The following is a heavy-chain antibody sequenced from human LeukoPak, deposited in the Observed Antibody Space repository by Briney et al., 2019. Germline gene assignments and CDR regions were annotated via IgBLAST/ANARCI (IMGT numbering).Heavy chain of an antibody. V-gene: IGHV1-18*01. CDR2: IGPSNNYT. J-gene: IGHJ4*02. Sequence: GASVKVSCKTSGYTFTNFRIHWVRQTPGQGFEWMGWIGPSNNYTEYEQKLQGRLTLTTDTPTTTAHMELRSLTFDDTAIYYCARDSYYGGHYAFFEHWGQGTLVTVSS. CDR3: ARDSYYGGHYAFFEH. D-gene: IGHD3-10*01. CDR1: GYTFTNFR.